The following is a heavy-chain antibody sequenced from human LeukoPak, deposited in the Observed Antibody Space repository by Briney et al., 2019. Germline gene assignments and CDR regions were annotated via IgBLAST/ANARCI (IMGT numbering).Heavy chain of an antibody. V-gene: IGHV1-2*06. CDR1: GYTFTGYY. CDR3: ARSRYTAMVSFDY. D-gene: IGHD5-18*01. J-gene: IGHJ4*02. CDR2: INPNGGGT. Sequence: ASVKVSCKASGYTFTGYYMHWVRQAPGQGLEWMGRINPNGGGTNYAQKFQGRVTMTRDTSISTAYMELSRLRSDDTAVYYCARSRYTAMVSFDYWGQGTLVTVSS.